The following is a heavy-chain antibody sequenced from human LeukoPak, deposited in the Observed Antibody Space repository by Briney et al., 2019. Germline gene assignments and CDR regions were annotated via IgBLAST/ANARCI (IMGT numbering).Heavy chain of an antibody. CDR3: TRYGDYPFDY. V-gene: IGHV3-73*01. D-gene: IGHD2-21*01. Sequence: GGPRSSSLPASGFTFRAPVSPGSGQAPGKGLEGVGRIRSKANSYATAYAASVKGRFTISRDDSKNTAYLQMNSLKTEDTAVYYCTRYGDYPFDYWGQGTLVTVSS. CDR1: GFTFRAPV. CDR2: IRSKANSYAT. J-gene: IGHJ4*02.